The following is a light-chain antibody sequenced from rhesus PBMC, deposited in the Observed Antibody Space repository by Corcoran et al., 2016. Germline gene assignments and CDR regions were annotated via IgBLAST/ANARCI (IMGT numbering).Light chain of an antibody. Sequence: DIQMTQSPSSLSASVGDTVTITCRASQSISRWLDWYQQKPGKAPKLLIYKASSLQSGVPSRFSGSGSGTDFTLTISSRQPEDFATYYCLQYSSSPRTFGQGTKVEIK. V-gene: IGKV1-22*01. CDR3: LQYSSSPRT. CDR2: KAS. CDR1: QSISRW. J-gene: IGKJ1*01.